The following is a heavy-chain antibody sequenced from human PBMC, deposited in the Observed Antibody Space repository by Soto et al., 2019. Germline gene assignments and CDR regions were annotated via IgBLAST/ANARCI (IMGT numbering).Heavy chain of an antibody. CDR1: GFSLDTGGAG. CDR2: IYRNEDK. CDR3: AHRGYGDYPRDNWFDP. V-gene: IGHV2-5*01. Sequence: QITLKESGPTLVKPTQTLTLTCTFSGFSLDTGGAGVGWIRQPPGKALEWLALIYRNEDKRYSPSLKSRLTITKDTSKNQVVLTMTNMDPVDTATYYCAHRGYGDYPRDNWFDPWGQGTLVTVSS. D-gene: IGHD4-17*01. J-gene: IGHJ5*02.